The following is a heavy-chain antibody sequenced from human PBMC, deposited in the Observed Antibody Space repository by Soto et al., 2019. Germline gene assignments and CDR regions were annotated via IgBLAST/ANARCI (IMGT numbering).Heavy chain of an antibody. CDR2: IWYDGSNK. CDR1: GFTFSSYG. J-gene: IGHJ4*02. D-gene: IGHD6-6*01. Sequence: QVQLVESGGDVVQPGRSLRLSCAASGFTFSSYGMHWVRQAPGKGLEWVAVIWYDGSNKYYADSVKGRFTISRDNSKNTLYLQMNSLRAEDTAVYYCARGLAARLPNDYWGQGTLVTVSS. V-gene: IGHV3-33*01. CDR3: ARGLAARLPNDY.